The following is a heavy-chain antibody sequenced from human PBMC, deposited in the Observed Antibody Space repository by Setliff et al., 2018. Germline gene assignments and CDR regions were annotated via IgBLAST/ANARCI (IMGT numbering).Heavy chain of an antibody. J-gene: IGHJ5*02. CDR1: GDSISSTYH. Sequence: SETLSLTCNVSGDSISSTYHWGWIRQSPGKGLEWIGTIYHSGSTNYNPSLKSRVTISVDTSKNQFSLKPSSVTAADTAVYYCAGWFGELYGFDPWGQGTLVTVSS. CDR2: IYHSGST. V-gene: IGHV4-38-2*02. CDR3: AGWFGELYGFDP. D-gene: IGHD3-10*01.